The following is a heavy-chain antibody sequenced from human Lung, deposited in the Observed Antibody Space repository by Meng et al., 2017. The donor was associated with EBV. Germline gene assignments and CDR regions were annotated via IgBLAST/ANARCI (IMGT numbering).Heavy chain of an antibody. CDR3: ARDRTSNRFDY. D-gene: IGHD2-8*01. Sequence: EVQLEESGGGLVKPGESLSLFCAASGFTLRSYSMNWVRLAPGKGLEWVSSISSNSIDIYYADLVKGRFTISRDNAKNSLFLQMNSLRAEDTAVYYCARDRTSNRFDYWGQGTLVTVYS. CDR2: ISSNSIDI. CDR1: GFTLRSYS. V-gene: IGHV3-21*01. J-gene: IGHJ4*02.